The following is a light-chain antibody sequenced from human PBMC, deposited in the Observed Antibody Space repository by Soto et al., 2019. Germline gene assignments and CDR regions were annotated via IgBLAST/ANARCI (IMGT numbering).Light chain of an antibody. Sequence: QSALTQPPSASGSPGQSVTISCTGTSNDVGIYNYVSWYQQHPGKAPKVLISEVSKRPSGVPDRFSGSKSGNMASLTVSGLQAEDEADYYCSSYSGTNNLLIFGGGTKVTVL. CDR3: SSYSGTNNLLI. CDR2: EVS. J-gene: IGLJ2*01. CDR1: SNDVGIYNY. V-gene: IGLV2-8*01.